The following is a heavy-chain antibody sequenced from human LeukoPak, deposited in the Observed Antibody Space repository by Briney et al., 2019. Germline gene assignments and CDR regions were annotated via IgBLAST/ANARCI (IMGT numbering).Heavy chain of an antibody. CDR1: GFTFSSYA. Sequence: GGSLRLSCAASGFTFSSYAMSWVRQAPGKGLEWVSAISGSGGSTYYADPVKGRFAISRDNSKNTLYLQMNSLRAEDTAVYYCAKDPSPHFDYWGQGTLVTVSS. J-gene: IGHJ4*02. CDR3: AKDPSPHFDY. V-gene: IGHV3-23*01. CDR2: ISGSGGST.